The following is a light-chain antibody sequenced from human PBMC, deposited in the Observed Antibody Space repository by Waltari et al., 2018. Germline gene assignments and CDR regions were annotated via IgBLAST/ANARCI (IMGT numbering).Light chain of an antibody. V-gene: IGLV1-44*01. CDR2: SNN. CDR1: NSNIGSNT. Sequence: QSVLAQPPSASGTPGQRITISCSGSNSNIGSNTVNWYQQFPGTAPRLLIYSNNRRPSGVPDRFSASKSGSSAALAIYALHSEDEADYYCSTWDDRPTGVVFGGGTKVTVL. J-gene: IGLJ2*01. CDR3: STWDDRPTGVV.